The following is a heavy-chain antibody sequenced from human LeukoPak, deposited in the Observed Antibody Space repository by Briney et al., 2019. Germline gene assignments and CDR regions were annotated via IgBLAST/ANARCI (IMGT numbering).Heavy chain of an antibody. CDR3: AREDYYDSSGYYYHMGYFQH. CDR1: GGSISSYY. J-gene: IGHJ1*01. V-gene: IGHV4-4*07. Sequence: SETLSLTCTVSGGSISSYYWSWIRQPAGKGLEWIGRIYTSGSTNYNPSLKSRVTMSVDTSKNQFSLKLSSVTAADTAVYYCAREDYYDSSGYYYHMGYFQHWGQGTLVTVSS. D-gene: IGHD3-22*01. CDR2: IYTSGST.